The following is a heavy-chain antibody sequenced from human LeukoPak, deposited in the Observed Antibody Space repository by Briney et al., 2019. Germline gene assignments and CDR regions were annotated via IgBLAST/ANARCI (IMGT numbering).Heavy chain of an antibody. CDR1: GYTFTSYG. D-gene: IGHD3-16*01. V-gene: IGHV1-18*01. Sequence: GASVKVSCKASGYTFTSYGISWVRQAPGQGLEWMGWISAYNGNTNYAQKLQGRVTMTTDTSTSTAYMELRSLRSDDTAVYYCARDGVYDYVWGSYTGGGDYWGQGTMVTVSS. CDR2: ISAYNGNT. J-gene: IGHJ4*02. CDR3: ARDGVYDYVWGSYTGGGDY.